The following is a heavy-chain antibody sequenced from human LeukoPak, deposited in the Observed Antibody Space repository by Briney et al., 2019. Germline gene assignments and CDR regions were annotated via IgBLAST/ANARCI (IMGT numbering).Heavy chain of an antibody. D-gene: IGHD1-26*01. CDR3: ARGGSYGGYFDY. CDR2: ISSSGNPI. V-gene: IGHV3-11*01. CDR1: GFTFSGYY. Sequence: GGSLRLSCVASGFTFSGYYMSWIRQAPGKGLEWLSYISSSGNPISYADSVKGRFTISRDNAKNSLYLQMNSLRAEDTAVYYCARGGSYGGYFDYWGQGTLVTVSS. J-gene: IGHJ4*02.